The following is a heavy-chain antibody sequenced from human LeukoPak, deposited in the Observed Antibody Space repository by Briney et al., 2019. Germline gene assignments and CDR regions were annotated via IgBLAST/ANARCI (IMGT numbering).Heavy chain of an antibody. V-gene: IGHV1-2*02. Sequence: SASVKVSCKASGYTFTGYYMHWVRQAPGQGREWMGWINPNSGGTNYAQKFQGRVTMTRDTSISTAYMELSRLRSDDTAVYYCARVYYGSGSYHFDYWGQGTLVTVSS. CDR2: INPNSGGT. CDR3: ARVYYGSGSYHFDY. CDR1: GYTFTGYY. J-gene: IGHJ4*02. D-gene: IGHD3-10*01.